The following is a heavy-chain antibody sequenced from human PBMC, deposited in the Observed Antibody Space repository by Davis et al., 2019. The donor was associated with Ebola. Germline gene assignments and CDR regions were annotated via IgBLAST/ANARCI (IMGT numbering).Heavy chain of an antibody. Sequence: GESLKISCAASGFIFSSYWMSWVRQAPGKGLEWVANINQDGSEKYYVDSVKGRFTISRDNAKNTLYLQMNSLQVEDTAIYYCARDFDRVREWGQGTLVTVSS. CDR2: INQDGSEK. CDR3: ARDFDRVRE. J-gene: IGHJ4*02. D-gene: IGHD3-22*01. V-gene: IGHV3-7*01. CDR1: GFIFSSYW.